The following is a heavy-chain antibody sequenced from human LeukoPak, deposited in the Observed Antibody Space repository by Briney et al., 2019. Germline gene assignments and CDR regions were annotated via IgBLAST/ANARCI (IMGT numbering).Heavy chain of an antibody. Sequence: PSETLSLTCAVYGGSFSGYYWSWIRQPPGEGLEWIGEINHSGSTNYNPSLKSRVTISVDTSKNQFSLKLSSVTAADTAVYYCARGGGYSYGYIFDYWGQGTLVTVSS. CDR3: ARGGGYSYGYIFDY. V-gene: IGHV4-34*01. CDR1: GGSFSGYY. J-gene: IGHJ4*02. CDR2: INHSGST. D-gene: IGHD5-18*01.